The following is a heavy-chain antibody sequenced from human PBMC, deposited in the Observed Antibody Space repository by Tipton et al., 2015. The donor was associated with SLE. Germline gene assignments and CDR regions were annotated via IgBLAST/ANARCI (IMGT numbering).Heavy chain of an antibody. CDR1: GFPFSSYW. CDR3: ARDHGYSSSWYGH. Sequence: SLRLSCAASGFPFSSYWMSWVRQAPGKGLEWVANIKQDGSEKYYVDSVKGRFTISRDNAKNSLYLQMNSLRAEDTAVYYCARDHGYSSSWYGHWGQGTLVTVSS. V-gene: IGHV3-7*01. D-gene: IGHD6-13*01. J-gene: IGHJ4*02. CDR2: IKQDGSEK.